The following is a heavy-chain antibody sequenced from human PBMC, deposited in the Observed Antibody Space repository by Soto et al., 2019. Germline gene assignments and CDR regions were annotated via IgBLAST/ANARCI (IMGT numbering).Heavy chain of an antibody. Sequence: QVQLQHCGAGLLKPSETLSLTCAVYGGFVSSGSYYWSWIRQPPGKGLEWIGEMSNIGGTHFNPSHNSRVIITVETCKNKFSLKMASVTAADTALYYCARVERGTATTVVDAFDILGLGTMVTVS. CDR1: GGFVSSGSYY. D-gene: IGHD1-1*01. CDR3: ARVERGTATTVVDAFDI. V-gene: IGHV4-34*01. CDR2: MSNIGGT. J-gene: IGHJ3*02.